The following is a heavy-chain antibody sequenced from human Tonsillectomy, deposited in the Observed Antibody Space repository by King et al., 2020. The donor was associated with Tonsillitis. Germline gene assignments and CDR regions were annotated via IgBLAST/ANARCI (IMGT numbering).Heavy chain of an antibody. J-gene: IGHJ4*02. CDR3: ARFTRDFDA. D-gene: IGHD3-10*01. CDR1: GGSITPYY. V-gene: IGHV4-59*01. CDR2: IYYAGTT. Sequence: QLQESGPGLVKPSETLSLICTVSGGSITPYYWSWIRQPPGRGLEWIGYIYYAGTTTYNPSLKTRVTISVDTSRTQFSLQLTSVTAADTAIYFCARFTRDFDAWGQGTLVTVSS.